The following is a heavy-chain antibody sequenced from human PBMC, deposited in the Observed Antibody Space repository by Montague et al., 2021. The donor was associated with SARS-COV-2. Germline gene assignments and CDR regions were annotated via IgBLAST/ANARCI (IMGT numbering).Heavy chain of an antibody. CDR3: ARGGGHSADYYYGLDV. CDR2: IYYSGST. Sequence: SETLSLTCTVFDGSINNYYWCWIRQPPGKGLEWIGDIYYSGSTNYNPPLKSRFTISVDTSKNQFSLKLSFVTAADTAVYHCARGGGHSADYYYGLDVWGQGTTVTVSS. J-gene: IGHJ6*02. D-gene: IGHD2-21*01. CDR1: DGSINNYY. V-gene: IGHV4-59*01.